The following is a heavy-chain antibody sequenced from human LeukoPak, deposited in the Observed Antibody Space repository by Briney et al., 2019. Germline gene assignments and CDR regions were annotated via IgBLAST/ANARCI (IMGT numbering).Heavy chain of an antibody. Sequence: GGSLRLSCAASGFTFSRYTMNWVRQAPGKGLEWVSSISSSSSYIYHADSVKGRFTVSRDDAKNSLYLQMVSLRAEDTAMYYCARIAAAGIDWGQGTLVTVSS. D-gene: IGHD6-13*01. J-gene: IGHJ4*02. CDR3: ARIAAAGID. CDR1: GFTFSRYT. V-gene: IGHV3-21*01. CDR2: ISSSSSYI.